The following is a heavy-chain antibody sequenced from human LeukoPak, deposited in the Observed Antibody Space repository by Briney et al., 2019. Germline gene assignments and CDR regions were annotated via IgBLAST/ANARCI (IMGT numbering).Heavy chain of an antibody. Sequence: SETLSLTCTVSGYSITSGYYWGWIRQPPGKGLEWIGTIYHSGSTYYNPSLKSRVTISVDTSKNQFSLKLSSVTAADTAVYYCVRDGYYYDSSGYNWGQGTLVTFPQ. V-gene: IGHV4-38-2*02. CDR1: GYSITSGYY. CDR3: VRDGYYYDSSGYN. J-gene: IGHJ4*02. D-gene: IGHD3-22*01. CDR2: IYHSGST.